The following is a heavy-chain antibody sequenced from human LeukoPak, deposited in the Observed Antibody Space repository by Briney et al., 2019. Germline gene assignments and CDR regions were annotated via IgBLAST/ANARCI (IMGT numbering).Heavy chain of an antibody. CDR1: GFTFSTYG. Sequence: GGSLRLSCAASGFTFSTYGMHWVRQAPGNGLEWVAVIWYDGSSKYYGDSVKGRFTISRDNSKNTLYLQMNSPRAEDTAVYYCARGGYCSSTSCTAVLGNDHWGQGSRVTVSS. J-gene: IGHJ4*02. D-gene: IGHD2-2*01. CDR3: ARGGYCSSTSCTAVLGNDH. CDR2: IWYDGSSK. V-gene: IGHV3-33*01.